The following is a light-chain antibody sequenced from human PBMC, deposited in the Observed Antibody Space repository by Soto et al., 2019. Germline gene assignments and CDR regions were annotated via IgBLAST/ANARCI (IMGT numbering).Light chain of an antibody. V-gene: IGKV3-11*01. CDR1: QSVSSY. J-gene: IGKJ5*01. CDR3: QQRSNWLIT. Sequence: EIVLTQSPATLSLSPGERATLSCRASQSVSSYLAWYQQKPGQAPRLLIYDASNRATGIPARFSGSGSGTDFTLTISSLEPEAFAVYYCQQRSNWLITFGQGTRLDIK. CDR2: DAS.